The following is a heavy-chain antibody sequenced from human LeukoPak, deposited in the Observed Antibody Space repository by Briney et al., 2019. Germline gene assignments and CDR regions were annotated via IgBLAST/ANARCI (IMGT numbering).Heavy chain of an antibody. D-gene: IGHD5/OR15-5a*01. CDR1: GFTFSTYT. J-gene: IGHJ4*02. CDR2: ISGSGGST. V-gene: IGHV3-23*01. Sequence: GGSLTLSCVASGFTFSTYTMNWIRQAPGKGLEWVSAISGSGGSTYYADSVKGRFTISRDNSKNTLYLQMNSLRAEDTAVYYCAKLVSTVPFDYWGQGTLVTVSS. CDR3: AKLVSTVPFDY.